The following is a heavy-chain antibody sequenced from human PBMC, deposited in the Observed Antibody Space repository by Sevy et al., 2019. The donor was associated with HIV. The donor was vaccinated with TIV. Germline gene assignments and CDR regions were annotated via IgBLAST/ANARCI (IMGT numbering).Heavy chain of an antibody. CDR1: GYSFTSHW. V-gene: IGHV5-51*01. J-gene: IGHJ4*02. CDR2: IYPDDSDT. Sequence: GESLKISCKGSGYSFTSHWIGWVRHMPGKGLEWMGIIYPDDSDTRYSPSFQGQVTFSADKSISTAYLQWSSLKASDTAMYYCATSRSGYFASSGYYIYWGQGTLVTVSS. CDR3: ATSRSGYFASSGYYIY. D-gene: IGHD3-22*01.